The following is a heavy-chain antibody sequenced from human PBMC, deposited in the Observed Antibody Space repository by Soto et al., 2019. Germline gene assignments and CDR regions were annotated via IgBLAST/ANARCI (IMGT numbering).Heavy chain of an antibody. J-gene: IGHJ6*02. CDR2: IIPIFGTT. CDR1: GGSFTYT. CDR3: ARLHSHGTYGMDV. D-gene: IGHD5-18*01. V-gene: IGHV1-69*01. Sequence: QMHLVQSGAEVKKPGSSVKVSCKASGGSFTYTLSWVRQAPGQGLAWMGGIIPIFGTTNYAQKFQDRVTITADESTKTAYMELKTLRSQDTAVYYCARLHSHGTYGMDVWGQGTKVTVSS.